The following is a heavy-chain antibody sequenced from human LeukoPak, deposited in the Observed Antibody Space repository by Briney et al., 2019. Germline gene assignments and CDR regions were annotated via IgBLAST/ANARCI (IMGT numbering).Heavy chain of an antibody. CDR2: ISYDGSNE. D-gene: IGHD3-22*01. J-gene: IGHJ4*02. CDR3: AKDPNYYDSSGYSPYFDY. CDR1: GFTFSNYG. Sequence: GRSLRLSCAASGFTFSNYGMHWVRQAPGKGLEWVAVISYDGSNEYYADSVKGRFTISRDNSKNTLYLQMTSLRAEDTAVYYCAKDPNYYDSSGYSPYFDYWGQGTLVTVSS. V-gene: IGHV3-30*18.